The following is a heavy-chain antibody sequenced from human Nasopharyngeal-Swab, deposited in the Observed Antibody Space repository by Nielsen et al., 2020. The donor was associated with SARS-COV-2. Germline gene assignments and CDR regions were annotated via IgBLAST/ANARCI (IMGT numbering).Heavy chain of an antibody. CDR2: ISGSDHTT. CDR3: AKDRDSGDDSDDYYHYYGMDV. J-gene: IGHJ6*02. V-gene: IGHV3-23*01. Sequence: GESLKISCAASGFTFRSYAISWVRQAPGKGLEWVSVISGSDHTTYYADSVKGRFTISRDNSKNTVNLQINSLRVEDTAIYYCAKDRDSGDDSDDYYHYYGMDVWGQGTTVTVFS. CDR1: GFTFRSYA. D-gene: IGHD5-12*01.